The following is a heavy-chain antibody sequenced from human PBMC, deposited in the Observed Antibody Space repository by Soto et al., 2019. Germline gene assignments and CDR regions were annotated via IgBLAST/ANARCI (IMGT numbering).Heavy chain of an antibody. D-gene: IGHD3-10*01. CDR1: GGSISSYS. V-gene: IGHV4-59*01. Sequence: SETLSLTCTVSGGSISSYSWNWIRQPPGKGLEWIGDIYYSGSTNYSPSLKSRVTMSVDTSKNQFSLKLSSVTAADSAVYYCATLSGYYYGSDVWAPGTHVTVS. J-gene: IGHJ6*02. CDR2: IYYSGST. CDR3: ATLSGYYYGSDV.